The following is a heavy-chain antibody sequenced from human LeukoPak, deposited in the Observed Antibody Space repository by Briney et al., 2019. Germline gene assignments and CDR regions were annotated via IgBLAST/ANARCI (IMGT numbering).Heavy chain of an antibody. D-gene: IGHD4-23*01. V-gene: IGHV3-21*01. J-gene: IGHJ4*02. CDR3: ARDLLRWQGFGY. CDR2: ISSSSSYI. CDR1: GFTFSSDS. Sequence: GGSLRLSCAASGFTFSSDSMNWVRQAPGKGLVWVSSISSSSSYIYYADSVKGRFTTTRDNAKNSLYLQMNSRRAEDTAVYYCARDLLRWQGFGYWGQGTLVTVSS.